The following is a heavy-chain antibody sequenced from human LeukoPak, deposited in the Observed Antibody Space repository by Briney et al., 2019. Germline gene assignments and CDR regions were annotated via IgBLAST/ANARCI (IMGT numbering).Heavy chain of an antibody. CDR3: ARESNNWPKNWFDP. CDR1: GYTLTELS. V-gene: IGHV1-24*01. J-gene: IGHJ5*02. D-gene: IGHD1-1*01. Sequence: ASVKVSCKVSGYTLTELSMHWVRQAPGKGLEWMGGFDPEDGETIYAQKFQGRVTMTEDTSTDTTYMELSRLRSDDTAVYYCARESNNWPKNWFDPWGQGTLVTVSS. CDR2: FDPEDGET.